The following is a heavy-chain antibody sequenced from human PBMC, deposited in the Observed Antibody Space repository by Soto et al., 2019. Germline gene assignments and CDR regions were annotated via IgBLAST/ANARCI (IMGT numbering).Heavy chain of an antibody. CDR2: SRTRADNYAT. J-gene: IGHJ4*02. V-gene: IGHV3-72*01. CDR3: CLWVRGIINY. D-gene: IGHD3-10*01. CDR1: GITFSDHD. Sequence: EVQLVESGGGLVQPGGSLRLSCAISGITFSDHDIDWVRQAAGKGLEWLGRSRTRADNYATDYAASVKGRFTFSRDDSQSLLSLQMRSLKTGDTVFYYCCLWVRGIINYWGEGTLVTVSS.